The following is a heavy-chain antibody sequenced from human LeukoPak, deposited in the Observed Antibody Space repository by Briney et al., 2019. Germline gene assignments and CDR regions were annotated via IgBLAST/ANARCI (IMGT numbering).Heavy chain of an antibody. V-gene: IGHV3-30*02. J-gene: IGHJ4*02. CDR1: GFTFSSYG. D-gene: IGHD4/OR15-4a*01. CDR2: IRYDGSNK. Sequence: PGGSLRLSCAASGFTFSSYGMHWVRQAPGKGLEWVAFIRYDGSNKYYADSVKGRFSISRDNSNHTVHLQMDSLRAEDTASYYCARSHYGGSYDMFDFWGQGTLVIVSS. CDR3: ARSHYGGSYDMFDF.